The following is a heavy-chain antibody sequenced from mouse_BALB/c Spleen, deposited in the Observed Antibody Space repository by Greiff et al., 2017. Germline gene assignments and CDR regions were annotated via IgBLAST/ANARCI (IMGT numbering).Heavy chain of an antibody. CDR1: GFNIKDTY. J-gene: IGHJ2*01. CDR2: IDPANGNT. Sequence: EVKLVESGAELVKPGASVKLSCTASGFNIKDTYMHWVKQRPEQGLEWIGRIDPANGNTKYDPKFQGKATITADTSSNTAYLQLSSLTSEDSAVYYCAIYSPYFDYWGQGTTLTVST. D-gene: IGHD1-1*01. CDR3: AIYSPYFDY. V-gene: IGHV14-3*02.